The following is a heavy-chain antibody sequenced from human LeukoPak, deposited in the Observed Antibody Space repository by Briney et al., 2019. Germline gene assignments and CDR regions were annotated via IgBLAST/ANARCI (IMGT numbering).Heavy chain of an antibody. CDR3: TKGVRITMVRGAFDI. CDR2: ISWNSGSI. V-gene: IGHV3-9*01. CDR1: GFPFVNYP. D-gene: IGHD3-10*01. Sequence: PGGSLGLSCAASGFPFVNYPMNWVRKVQGKGLGGASVISWNSGSIGYADSVKGRFTISRDNAKNSLYLQMNSLRSEDTALYYCTKGVRITMVRGAFDIWGQGTMVTVSS. J-gene: IGHJ3*02.